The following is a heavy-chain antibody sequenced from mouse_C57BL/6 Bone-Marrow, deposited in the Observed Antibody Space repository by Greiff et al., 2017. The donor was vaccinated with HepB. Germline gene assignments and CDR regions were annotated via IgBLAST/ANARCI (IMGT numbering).Heavy chain of an antibody. V-gene: IGHV7-3*01. D-gene: IGHD1-1*01. CDR3: ASLNYGSRFFDY. Sequence: EVKLVESGGGLVQPGGSLSLSCAASGFTFTDYYMRWVRPPPGKALEWLGFIRTKANGYTTEYSASVKGRFTISRDNSQSILYLQMHALRAEDSATYDCASLNYGSRFFDYWGQGTTLTVSS. J-gene: IGHJ2*01. CDR2: IRTKANGYTT. CDR1: GFTFTDYY.